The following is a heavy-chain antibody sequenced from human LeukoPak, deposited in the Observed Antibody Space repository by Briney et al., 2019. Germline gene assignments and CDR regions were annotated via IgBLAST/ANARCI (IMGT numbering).Heavy chain of an antibody. CDR2: STLNSGGT. Sequence: GASVKVSCKASGYTFTTYNIHWVRQAPGQGLAWMGWSTLNSGGTNYAQKFQGRVTMTRDTSISTAYMELSRLRSDDTAAYSCARGRGGGYFDFWGQETLVTVSS. CDR1: GYTFTTYN. CDR3: ARGRGGGYFDF. J-gene: IGHJ4*02. D-gene: IGHD3-16*01. V-gene: IGHV1-2*02.